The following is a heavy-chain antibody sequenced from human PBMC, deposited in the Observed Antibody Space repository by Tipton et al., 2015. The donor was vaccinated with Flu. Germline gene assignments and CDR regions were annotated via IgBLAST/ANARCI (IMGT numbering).Heavy chain of an antibody. J-gene: IGHJ5*02. CDR2: IYTTGST. V-gene: IGHV4-61*02. CDR1: GGFITSGSYY. CDR3: ARVSPGVESWFDP. Sequence: LRLSCTVSGGFITSGSYYWSWIRQSAGKGLEWIGRIYTTGSTNYNPSLRSRVTISGDTSKNQFSLKLISVTAADTAVYYCARVSPGVESWFDPWGQGTLVTVSS. D-gene: IGHD3-3*01.